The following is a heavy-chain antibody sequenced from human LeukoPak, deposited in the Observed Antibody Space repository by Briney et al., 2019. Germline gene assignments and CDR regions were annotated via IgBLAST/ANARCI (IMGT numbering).Heavy chain of an antibody. Sequence: ASVKVSCKASGCTFTSYYMHWVRQAPGQGLEWMGIINPSGGSTSYAQKFQGRVTMTRDTSTSAVYMELSSLRSEDTAVYYCARVLYSSSSSGGFYYYGMDVWGQGTTVTVSS. CDR1: GCTFTSYY. CDR3: ARVLYSSSSSGGFYYYGMDV. J-gene: IGHJ6*02. V-gene: IGHV1-46*01. D-gene: IGHD6-6*01. CDR2: INPSGGST.